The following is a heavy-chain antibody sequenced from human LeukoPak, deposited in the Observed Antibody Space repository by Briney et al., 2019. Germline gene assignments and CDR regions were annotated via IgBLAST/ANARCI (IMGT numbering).Heavy chain of an antibody. CDR3: ARGGYCGDDCFFYS. D-gene: IGHD2-21*02. CDR2: IYPSGTT. J-gene: IGHJ5*02. Sequence: SETLSLTCSVSDDSITMYYWTWIRQPPGKGLEWIGRIYPSGTTNYNPSLKSRVTISVDTSKNQFSLKLTSVTAADTAVYYCARGGYCGDDCFFYSWGQGTLVTVSS. CDR1: DDSITMYY. V-gene: IGHV4-4*08.